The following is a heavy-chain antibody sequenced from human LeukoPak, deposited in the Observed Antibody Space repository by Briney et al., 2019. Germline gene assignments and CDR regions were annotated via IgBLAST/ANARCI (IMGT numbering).Heavy chain of an antibody. J-gene: IGHJ4*02. CDR1: ELTFNSIW. CDR3: TSYTSGWN. V-gene: IGHV3-74*01. D-gene: IGHD6-19*01. Sequence: GGSLRLACAASELTFNSIWMHWVRQAPGKGLVWVSRINSDGSTTNYADSVKGRFIISRDNAKNTLYLQMNSLRAEDTAVYYCTSYTSGWNWGQGTLVTVSS. CDR2: INSDGSTT.